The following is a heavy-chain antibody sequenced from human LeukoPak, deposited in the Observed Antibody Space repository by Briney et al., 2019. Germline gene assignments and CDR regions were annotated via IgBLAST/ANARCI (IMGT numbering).Heavy chain of an antibody. CDR3: ARDYLYAFDY. CDR2: ISGSGNAK. CDR1: GFSFSSYS. V-gene: IGHV3-48*01. D-gene: IGHD2-2*01. Sequence: GRTLRLSCAASGFSFSSYSMNWVRQAAGKGLEWVSYISGSGNAKHYTDSVKGRFTISRDNAKNALYLQMNSLRAEDTAVYFCARDYLYAFDYWGQGTLLTVSS. J-gene: IGHJ4*02.